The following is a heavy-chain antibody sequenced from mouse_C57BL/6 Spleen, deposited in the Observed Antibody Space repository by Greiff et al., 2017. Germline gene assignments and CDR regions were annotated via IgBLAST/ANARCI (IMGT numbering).Heavy chain of an antibody. J-gene: IGHJ2*01. CDR1: GYTFTSYG. Sequence: QVQLQQSGAELARPGASVKLSCKASGYTFTSYGISWVKQRTGQGLEWIGEIYPRSGNTYYNEKFKGKATLTADKSSSTAYMELRSLTSEDSAVYFCAYYGSSYPDYGGQGTTLTVSS. D-gene: IGHD1-1*01. V-gene: IGHV1-81*01. CDR2: IYPRSGNT. CDR3: AYYGSSYPDY.